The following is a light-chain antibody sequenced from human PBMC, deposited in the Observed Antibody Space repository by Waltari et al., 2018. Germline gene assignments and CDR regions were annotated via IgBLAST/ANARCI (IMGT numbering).Light chain of an antibody. Sequence: QSALTPPPSPSGSPGPSLTISCTGTSSHVGSDYNYVPWYQQHPGKAPKLIIHEVSKRPSGVPDRFSGSKSGNTASLTVSGLQAEDEADYYCSSYAGSNTDVFGTGTRVTV. V-gene: IGLV2-8*01. CDR2: EVS. CDR3: SSYAGSNTDV. CDR1: SSHVGSDYNY. J-gene: IGLJ1*01.